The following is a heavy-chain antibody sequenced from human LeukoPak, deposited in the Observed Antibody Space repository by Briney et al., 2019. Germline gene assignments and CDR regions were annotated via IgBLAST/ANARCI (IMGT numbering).Heavy chain of an antibody. J-gene: IGHJ6*02. CDR2: INHSGST. Sequence: RSSETLSLTCAVYGGSFSGYYWSWIRQPPGKGLEWIGEINHSGSTNYNPSLKSRVTISVDTSKNQFSLKLSSVTAADTAVYYCARHPPHYHYGMDVWGQGTTVTVSS. CDR1: GGSFSGYY. CDR3: ARHPPHYHYGMDV. V-gene: IGHV4-34*01.